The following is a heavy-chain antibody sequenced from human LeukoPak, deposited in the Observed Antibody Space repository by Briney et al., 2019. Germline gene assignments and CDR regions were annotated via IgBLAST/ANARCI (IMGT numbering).Heavy chain of an antibody. J-gene: IGHJ5*02. D-gene: IGHD3-10*01. Sequence: PSETLSLTCTVSGGSISSYYWGWIRQPPGKGLEWIGSIYYSGSTYYNPSLKSRVTISVDTSKNQFSLKLSSVTAADTAVYYCARARFGGFDPWGQGTLVTVSS. V-gene: IGHV4-39*07. CDR2: IYYSGST. CDR3: ARARFGGFDP. CDR1: GGSISSYY.